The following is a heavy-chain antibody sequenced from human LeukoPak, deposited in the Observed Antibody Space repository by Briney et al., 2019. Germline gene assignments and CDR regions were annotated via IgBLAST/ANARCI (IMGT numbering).Heavy chain of an antibody. J-gene: IGHJ4*02. V-gene: IGHV1-2*02. Sequence: ASVKVSCKASGYTFTSYAMHWVRQAPGQGLEWMGWINPNSGGTNYAQKFQGRVTMTRDTSISTAYMELGRLRSDDTAVYYCASLGDYGAKRDYWGQGTLVTVSS. CDR2: INPNSGGT. CDR1: GYTFTSYA. CDR3: ASLGDYGAKRDY. D-gene: IGHD4-17*01.